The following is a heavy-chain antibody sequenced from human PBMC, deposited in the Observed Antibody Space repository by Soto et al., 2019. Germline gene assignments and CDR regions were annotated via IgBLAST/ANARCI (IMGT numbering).Heavy chain of an antibody. J-gene: IGHJ4*02. D-gene: IGHD4-17*01. V-gene: IGHV3-9*01. CDR2: ISWNSGSI. CDR3: AKDSHGDFPFSRPNYYFDY. Sequence: EVQLVESGGGLVQPGRSLRLSCAASGFTFDDYAMHWVRQAPGKGLEWVSGISWNSGSIGYADSVKGRFTISRDNAKNSLYLQMNSLRAEDTALYYCAKDSHGDFPFSRPNYYFDYWGQGTLVTVSS. CDR1: GFTFDDYA.